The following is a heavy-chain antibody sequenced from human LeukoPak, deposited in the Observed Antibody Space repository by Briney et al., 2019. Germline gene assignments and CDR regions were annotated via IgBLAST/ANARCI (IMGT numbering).Heavy chain of an antibody. CDR3: ASGSPAGDY. CDR1: GFSFSDYY. V-gene: IGHV3-11*06. CDR2: ISSSGTYT. J-gene: IGHJ4*02. Sequence: GGSLRLSCAASGFSFSDYYMTWIRQAPGKGLEWVSYISSSGTYTNYADSVKGRFTISRDNAKNSLYLEMTSLRAEDTAVYYCASGSPAGDYWGQGTLVTVSS. D-gene: IGHD1-26*01.